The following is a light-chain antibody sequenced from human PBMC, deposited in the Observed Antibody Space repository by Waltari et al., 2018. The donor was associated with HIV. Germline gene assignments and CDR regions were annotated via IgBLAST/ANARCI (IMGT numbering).Light chain of an antibody. CDR3: QQYDNLPQFN. J-gene: IGKJ3*01. CDR2: DAA. V-gene: IGKV1-33*01. CDR1: QDIGSN. Sequence: DIQMTQSPPSLSASIGGRVSITCQASQDIGSNLNWYQQKPGTAPKLLIDDAAKFQTGVPSRFRGSGSGTDFTFTISSLQPEDCATYFCQQYDNLPQFNFGPGTKVD.